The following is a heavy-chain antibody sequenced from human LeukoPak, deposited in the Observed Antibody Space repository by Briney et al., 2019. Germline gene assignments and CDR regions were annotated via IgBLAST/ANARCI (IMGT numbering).Heavy chain of an antibody. CDR2: IKSKTDGGTT. V-gene: IGHV3-15*01. D-gene: IGHD3-3*01. CDR1: GFTFSNAW. CDR3: TTESIFGVVMPYYYYGMDV. J-gene: IGHJ6*02. Sequence: GGSLRLSCAASGFTFSNAWMSWVRQAPGKGLEWVGRIKSKTDGGTTDYAAPVKGGFTISRDDSKNTLYLQMNSLKTEDTAVYYCTTESIFGVVMPYYYYGMDVWGQGTTVTVSS.